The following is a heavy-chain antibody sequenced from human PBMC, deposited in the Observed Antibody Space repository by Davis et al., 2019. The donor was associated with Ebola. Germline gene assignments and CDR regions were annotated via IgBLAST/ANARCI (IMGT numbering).Heavy chain of an antibody. D-gene: IGHD6-19*01. Sequence: PGGSLRLSCAASGFTFSSYGMHWVRQAPGKGLEWVAVIWYDGSNKNYADSVKGRFTIPRDNSKNTLYLQMNSLRAEDTAVYYCAREEIAVAGIFYYYYGMDVWGQGTTVTVSS. J-gene: IGHJ6*02. CDR2: IWYDGSNK. CDR1: GFTFSSYG. CDR3: AREEIAVAGIFYYYYGMDV. V-gene: IGHV3-33*08.